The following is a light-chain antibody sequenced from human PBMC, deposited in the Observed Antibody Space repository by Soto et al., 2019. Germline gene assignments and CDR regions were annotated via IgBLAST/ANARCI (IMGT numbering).Light chain of an antibody. CDR3: IAYTNTGARV. J-gene: IGLJ1*01. V-gene: IGLV2-14*01. CDR1: SSDIGDNKF. Sequence: QSVLTQPASVSGSPGQSITISCIGTSSDIGDNKFVSWYQQYPGRAPKVIIYEVSNRPSEVSVRFSGSKSGNTASLTVSGLRAEDEADYYCIAYTNTGARVFGTGTKVTVL. CDR2: EVS.